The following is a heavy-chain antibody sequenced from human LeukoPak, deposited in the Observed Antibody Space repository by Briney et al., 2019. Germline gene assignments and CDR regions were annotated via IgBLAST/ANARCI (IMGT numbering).Heavy chain of an antibody. Sequence: SETLSLTCTVSGGSINGSYWSWIRQPPGKGLEWIGYIFYTGDNNYNPSLKTRATVSMDTSKNQFSLKMTSVTAADTAVYYCARHTYARPFDFWGQGTLVTVSS. CDR2: IFYTGDN. J-gene: IGHJ4*02. V-gene: IGHV4-59*08. CDR1: GGSINGSY. D-gene: IGHD6-6*01. CDR3: ARHTYARPFDF.